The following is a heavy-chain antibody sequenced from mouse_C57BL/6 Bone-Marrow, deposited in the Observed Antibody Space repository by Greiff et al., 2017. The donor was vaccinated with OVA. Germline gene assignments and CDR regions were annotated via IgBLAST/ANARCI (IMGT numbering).Heavy chain of an antibody. CDR1: GSTFTSYW. V-gene: IGHV1-53*01. Sequence: VQLQQPGTALVKPVASVKLSCKASGSTFTSYWMHWVKQRPGQGLEWIGNINPSNGGTNYNEKFKSKATLTVDKSSSTAYMQLSSLTSEDSAVYYCAPFTTVVEDAMDYWGQGTSVTVSS. D-gene: IGHD1-1*01. J-gene: IGHJ4*01. CDR3: APFTTVVEDAMDY. CDR2: INPSNGGT.